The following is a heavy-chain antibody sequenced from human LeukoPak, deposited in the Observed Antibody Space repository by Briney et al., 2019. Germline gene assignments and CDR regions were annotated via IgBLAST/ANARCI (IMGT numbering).Heavy chain of an antibody. D-gene: IGHD7-27*01. CDR3: ARSSRTGGFDY. V-gene: IGHV4-39*01. CDR2: IYYSGST. J-gene: IGHJ4*02. Sequence: SETLSLTCTVSSGSISSSSYYWGWIRQPPGKGLEWIGSIYYSGSTYYNPSLKSRVTISVDTSKNQFSLKLSSVTASDTAVYYRARSSRTGGFDYWGQGTLVTVSS. CDR1: SGSISSSSYY.